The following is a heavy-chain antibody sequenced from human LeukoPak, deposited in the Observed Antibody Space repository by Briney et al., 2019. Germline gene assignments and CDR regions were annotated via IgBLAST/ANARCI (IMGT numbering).Heavy chain of an antibody. V-gene: IGHV3-23*01. CDR2: ISGSGGST. D-gene: IGHD3-22*01. Sequence: GGSLRLSCAASGFTFSSYAMSWVRQAPGKGLEWVSAISGSGGSTYYADSVKGRFTISRDNSKNTLYLQMNSLRAEDTAVYYCAKRGIDDSSAYYFDYWGQGTLVTVSS. J-gene: IGHJ4*02. CDR3: AKRGIDDSSAYYFDY. CDR1: GFTFSSYA.